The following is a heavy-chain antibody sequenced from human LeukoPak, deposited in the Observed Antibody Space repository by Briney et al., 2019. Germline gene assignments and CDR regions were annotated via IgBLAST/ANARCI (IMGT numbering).Heavy chain of an antibody. D-gene: IGHD6-6*01. J-gene: IGHJ4*02. CDR3: ATVAARPGRFDY. V-gene: IGHV1-46*01. CDR1: GYTSTSYY. CDR2: ISPSGGST. Sequence: ASVKVSCKASGYTSTSYYIHWVRQAPGQGLEWMGTISPSGGSTSYAQKFQGRVTMTEDTSTDTAYMELSSLRSEDTAVYYCATVAARPGRFDYWGQGTLVTVSS.